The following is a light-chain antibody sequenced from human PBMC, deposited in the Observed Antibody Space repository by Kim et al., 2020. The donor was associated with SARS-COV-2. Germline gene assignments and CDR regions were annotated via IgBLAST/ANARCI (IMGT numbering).Light chain of an antibody. CDR1: SLRSYY. V-gene: IGLV3-19*01. J-gene: IGLJ2*01. CDR3: NSRDSNDNVV. Sequence: VLGQTVRITCQGDSLRSYYATWYQQKPGQAPRLVIYGKNNRPSGIPDRFSGSSSGNTASLTITGTQAGDEADDYCNSRDSNDNVVFGGGTQLTVL. CDR2: GKN.